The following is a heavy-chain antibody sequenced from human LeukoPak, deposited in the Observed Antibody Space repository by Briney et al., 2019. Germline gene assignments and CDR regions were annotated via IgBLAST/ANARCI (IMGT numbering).Heavy chain of an antibody. D-gene: IGHD5-18*01. V-gene: IGHV4-61*02. J-gene: IGHJ4*02. Sequence: SETLSLTCTVSGGSLSSGSYYWSWIRQPAGKGLEWIGRIYTSGSTNYNPSLKSRVTISVDTSKNHFSLKLSSVTAADTAVYYCARTSGYSYGYGGFDYWGQGTLVTVSS. CDR3: ARTSGYSYGYGGFDY. CDR1: GGSLSSGSYY. CDR2: IYTSGST.